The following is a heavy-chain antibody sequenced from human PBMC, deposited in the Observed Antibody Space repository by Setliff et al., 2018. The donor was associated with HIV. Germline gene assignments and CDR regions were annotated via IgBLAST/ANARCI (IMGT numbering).Heavy chain of an antibody. CDR1: GFTFSYAW. CDR2: ISTSSSYI. V-gene: IGHV3-21*01. CDR3: ARAQDVWGSYRYTNYYYYMDV. Sequence: PGGSLRLPCAASGFTFSYAWMSWVRQAPGKGLEWVSSISTSSSYIYYADSVKGRFTVSRDNAKNSLYLHINSLRAEDTAVYYCARAQDVWGSYRYTNYYYYMDVWGKGTTVTVSS. J-gene: IGHJ6*03. D-gene: IGHD3-16*02.